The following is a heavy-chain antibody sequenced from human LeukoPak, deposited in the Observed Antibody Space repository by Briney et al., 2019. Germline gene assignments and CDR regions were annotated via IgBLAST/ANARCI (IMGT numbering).Heavy chain of an antibody. Sequence: ASVKVSCKASGYSFTNYAMNWVRQAPGQGLEFMGWIHPSTGNPAYAQGFSGRFVFSLDTSVTTTYLQITDLKAEDTAVYFCARALDSLGGLSLPDYWGQGTLVTVSS. V-gene: IGHV7-4-1*02. CDR2: IHPSTGNP. D-gene: IGHD3-16*02. CDR1: GYSFTNYA. J-gene: IGHJ4*02. CDR3: ARALDSLGGLSLPDY.